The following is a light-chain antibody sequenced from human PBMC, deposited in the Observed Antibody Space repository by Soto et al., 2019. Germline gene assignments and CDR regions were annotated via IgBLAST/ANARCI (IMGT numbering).Light chain of an antibody. Sequence: QSALTQPASVSGSPGQSIIISCTETSSDVGSYNLVSWYQQHPGKAPKLMIYEGSKRPSGVSNRFSGSKSGNTASLTISGLQAEDEADYYCCSYAGSSTFFGTGTKVTVL. CDR2: EGS. J-gene: IGLJ1*01. V-gene: IGLV2-23*03. CDR1: SSDVGSYNL. CDR3: CSYAGSSTF.